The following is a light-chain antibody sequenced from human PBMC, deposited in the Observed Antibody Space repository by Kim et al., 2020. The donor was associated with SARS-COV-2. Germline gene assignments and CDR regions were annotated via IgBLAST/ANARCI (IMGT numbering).Light chain of an antibody. CDR3: QQRSNWPLT. Sequence: SLSPGERATLSCRASQSISSNLAWSQHKPGQAPRLLIYDASNRSTGIPARFSGSGSETAFSLTISSLEPEDFAVYYCQQRSNWPLTFGPGTKLEI. CDR2: DAS. J-gene: IGKJ2*01. V-gene: IGKV3-11*01. CDR1: QSISSN.